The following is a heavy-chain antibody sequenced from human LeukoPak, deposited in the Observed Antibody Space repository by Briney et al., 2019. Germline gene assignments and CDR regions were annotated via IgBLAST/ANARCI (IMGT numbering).Heavy chain of an antibody. CDR2: ISGSGSST. CDR1: GFTLSSCL. Sequence: GGSLRLSCVASGFTLSSCLMSWVRQAPGKGLEWVSAISGSGSSTYYADSVKGRFTISRDNSKNTLYLQMNSLRTEDTAVYYCAKEVPRGVAAAGSFDYWGQGALVTVSS. D-gene: IGHD6-13*01. CDR3: AKEVPRGVAAAGSFDY. V-gene: IGHV3-23*01. J-gene: IGHJ4*02.